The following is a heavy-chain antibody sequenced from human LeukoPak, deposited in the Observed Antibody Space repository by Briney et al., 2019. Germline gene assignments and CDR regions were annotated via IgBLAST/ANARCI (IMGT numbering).Heavy chain of an antibody. D-gene: IGHD1-14*01. Sequence: ASVKVSCKAPGYTFTGYYMHWGRHAPGQGLEWMGWINPNSGGTNYAQKYQGRVTMTRETSIRTAYMELSRLRSDDTAVYYCARALSELTTAFGWFDPWGQGTLVTVST. CDR2: INPNSGGT. CDR3: ARALSELTTAFGWFDP. CDR1: GYTFTGYY. J-gene: IGHJ5*02. V-gene: IGHV1-2*02.